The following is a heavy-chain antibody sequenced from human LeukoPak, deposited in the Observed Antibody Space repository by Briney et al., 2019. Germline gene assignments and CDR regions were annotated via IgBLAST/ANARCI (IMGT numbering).Heavy chain of an antibody. CDR3: ARRAAADRCFDY. CDR2: ISSGGSTI. V-gene: IGHV3-11*01. D-gene: IGHD6-13*01. CDR1: GFTFSDYY. J-gene: IGHJ4*02. Sequence: GGSLRLSCAVSGFTFSDYYMSWIRQAPGKGLEWVSYISSGGSTISHADSVKGRFTISRDNAENSLYLQMNSLRAEDTAVYYCARRAAADRCFDYWGQGTLVTVSS.